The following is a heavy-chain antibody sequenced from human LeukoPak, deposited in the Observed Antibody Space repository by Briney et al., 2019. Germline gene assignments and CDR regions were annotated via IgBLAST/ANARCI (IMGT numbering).Heavy chain of an antibody. CDR1: GGSISSSSYY. CDR3: AREGTGLPYYGSGSYYSY. V-gene: IGHV4-39*07. Sequence: SETLSLTCTVSGGSISSSSYYWGWIRQPPGKGLEWIGSIYYSGSTYYNPSLKSRVTISVDTSKNQFSLKLSSVTAADTAVYYCAREGTGLPYYGSGSYYSYWGQGTLVTVSS. D-gene: IGHD3-10*01. J-gene: IGHJ4*02. CDR2: IYYSGST.